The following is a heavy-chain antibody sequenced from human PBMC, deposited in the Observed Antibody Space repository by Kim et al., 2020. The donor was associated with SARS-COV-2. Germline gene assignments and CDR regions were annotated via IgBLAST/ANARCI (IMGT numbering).Heavy chain of an antibody. D-gene: IGHD4-17*01. J-gene: IGHJ4*02. V-gene: IGHV4-39*01. CDR3: AAPKNYGDQNTETMDY. Sequence: SLRSRVTISVDTSKNQFSLKLSSVTAADTAVYYCAAPKNYGDQNTETMDYWGQGTLVTVSS.